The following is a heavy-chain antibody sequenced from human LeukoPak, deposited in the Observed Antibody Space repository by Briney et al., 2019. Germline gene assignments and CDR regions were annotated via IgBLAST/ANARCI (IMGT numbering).Heavy chain of an antibody. V-gene: IGHV3-30-3*01. CDR2: ISYDGSNK. CDR3: ARDAAYYYDSSGYFRIYYFDY. J-gene: IGHJ4*02. CDR1: GFTFSSYA. Sequence: GRSLRLSCAASGFTFSSYAMHWVRQAPGKGLERVAVISYDGSNKYYADSVKGRFTISRDNSKNTLYLQMNSLRAEDTAVYYCARDAAYYYDSSGYFRIYYFDYWGQGTLVTVSS. D-gene: IGHD3-22*01.